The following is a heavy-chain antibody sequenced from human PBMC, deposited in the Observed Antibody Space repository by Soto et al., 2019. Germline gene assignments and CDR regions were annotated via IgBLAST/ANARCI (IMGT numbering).Heavy chain of an antibody. J-gene: IGHJ4*02. CDR1: GFTFSNYA. V-gene: IGHV3-23*01. CDR3: AKEPNYDFWSGYRYFDS. D-gene: IGHD3-3*01. Sequence: DVQLLESGGGLVQPGGSLRLSCTASGFTFSNYAMSWVRQAPGKGLEWVSSMSGSGGSTYYADSVKGRFTISSDNSKKTLDMHMSSLRAEDTAFYYCAKEPNYDFWSGYRYFDSWGQGSLVTVSS. CDR2: MSGSGGST.